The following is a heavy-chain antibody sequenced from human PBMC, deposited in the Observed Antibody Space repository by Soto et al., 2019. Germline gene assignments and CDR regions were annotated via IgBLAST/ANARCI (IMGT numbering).Heavy chain of an antibody. V-gene: IGHV4-34*01. J-gene: IGHJ6*03. Sequence: PSETLSLTCAVYGGSFSGYYWSWIRQPPGKGLEWIGEINHSGSTNYNPSLKSRVTISVDTSKNQFSLKLSSVTAADTAVYYCARGQSPYVLRFLAYMDVWGKGTTVTVSS. CDR2: INHSGST. D-gene: IGHD3-3*01. CDR1: GGSFSGYY. CDR3: ARGQSPYVLRFLAYMDV.